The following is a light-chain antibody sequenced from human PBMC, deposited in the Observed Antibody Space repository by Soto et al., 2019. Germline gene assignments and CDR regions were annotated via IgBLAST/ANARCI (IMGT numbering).Light chain of an antibody. Sequence: EIVLTQSPGTLSLSPGERATLSCRASQSVSSSYLAWYQQKPGQAPRLLIYVASSRATGIPHRFSRSGSGTDFSLTISSLETEDFAVYYWHQYGSAPYTFGQGTNLESK. CDR3: HQYGSAPYT. J-gene: IGKJ2*01. CDR2: VAS. CDR1: QSVSSSY. V-gene: IGKV3-20*01.